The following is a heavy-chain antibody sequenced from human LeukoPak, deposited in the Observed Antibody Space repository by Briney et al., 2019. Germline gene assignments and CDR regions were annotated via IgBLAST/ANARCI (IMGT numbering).Heavy chain of an antibody. Sequence: GASVKVSCKASGGTFSSYAINWVRQATGQGLEWMGWMNPNSGNTGYAQKFQGRVTMTRNTSISTAYMELSSLRSEDTAVYYCARGNLDTGRTDFDYWGQGTLVTVSS. CDR3: ARGNLDTGRTDFDY. J-gene: IGHJ4*02. V-gene: IGHV1-8*02. CDR2: MNPNSGNT. D-gene: IGHD3/OR15-3a*01. CDR1: GGTFSSYA.